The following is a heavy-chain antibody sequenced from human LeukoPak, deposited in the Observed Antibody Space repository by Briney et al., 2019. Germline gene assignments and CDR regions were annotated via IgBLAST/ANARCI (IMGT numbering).Heavy chain of an antibody. CDR1: GFTFSRYG. CDR3: AREWSQFGELPDY. Sequence: PGGSLRLSCAASGFTFSRYGMHWVRQAPGKGLEWVAVISYDGSNKYYADSVKGRFTISRDNSKNTLYLQMSSLRPEDTAVYYCAREWSQFGELPDYWGQGTLVTVSS. D-gene: IGHD3-10*01. V-gene: IGHV3-30*03. CDR2: ISYDGSNK. J-gene: IGHJ4*02.